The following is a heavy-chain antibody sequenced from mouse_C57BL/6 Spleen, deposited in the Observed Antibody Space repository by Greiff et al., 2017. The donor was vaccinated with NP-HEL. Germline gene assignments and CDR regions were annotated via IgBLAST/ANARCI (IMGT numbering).Heavy chain of an antibody. CDR2: IDPSDSYT. D-gene: IGHD2-1*01. V-gene: IGHV1-59*01. Sequence: VQLQQSGAELVRPGTSVKLSCKASGYTFTSYWMHWVKQRPGQGLEWIGVIDPSDSYTNYNQKFKGKATLTVDTSSSTAYMQLSSLTSEDSAVYYCARRGGNYEVGAMDYWGQGTSVTVSS. CDR3: ARRGGNYEVGAMDY. CDR1: GYTFTSYW. J-gene: IGHJ4*01.